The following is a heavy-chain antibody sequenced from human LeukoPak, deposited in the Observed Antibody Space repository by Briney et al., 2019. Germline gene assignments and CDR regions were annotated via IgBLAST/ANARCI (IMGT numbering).Heavy chain of an antibody. CDR3: ARHDRAAGNRLASPDYWYFDL. J-gene: IGHJ2*01. CDR1: GGSISSGGYS. V-gene: IGHV4-30-2*01. CDR2: IYDSGST. D-gene: IGHD6-13*01. Sequence: PSQTLSLTCAVSGGSISSGGYSWSWIRQPPGKGLEWIGYIYDSGSTYYNPSLKSRVSISVDTSKNQFSLKLSSVTAADTAVYYCARHDRAAGNRLASPDYWYFDLWGRGTLVTVSS.